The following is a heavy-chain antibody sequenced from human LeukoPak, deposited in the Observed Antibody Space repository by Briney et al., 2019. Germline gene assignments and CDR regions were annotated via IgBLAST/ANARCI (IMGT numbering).Heavy chain of an antibody. D-gene: IGHD3-22*01. CDR3: ARDPPNYYDSSGYYW. V-gene: IGHV1-18*01. CDR2: ISAYNGNT. Sequence: ASVKVSCKASGYTFTSYGISWVRQAPGQGLEWMGWISAYNGNTNYAQKLQGRVTMTTDTSTSTAYMELRSLRSDDTAVYHCARDPPNYYDSSGYYWWGQGTLVTVSS. J-gene: IGHJ4*02. CDR1: GYTFTSYG.